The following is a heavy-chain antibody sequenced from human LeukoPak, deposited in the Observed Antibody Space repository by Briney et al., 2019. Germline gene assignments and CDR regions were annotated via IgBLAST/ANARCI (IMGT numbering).Heavy chain of an antibody. CDR3: AAGVALGY. CDR2: ISKSGTTV. V-gene: IGHV3-11*01. CDR1: GLNFSVYY. J-gene: IGHJ4*02. D-gene: IGHD3-3*01. Sequence: GGSLRLSCAASGLNFSVYYMTWIRQAPGNGLEWLSHISKSGTTVYYADSVKGRFTISRDSAKNSLYLHMNSLRAEDTAVYYCAAGVALGYWGQGALVTVSS.